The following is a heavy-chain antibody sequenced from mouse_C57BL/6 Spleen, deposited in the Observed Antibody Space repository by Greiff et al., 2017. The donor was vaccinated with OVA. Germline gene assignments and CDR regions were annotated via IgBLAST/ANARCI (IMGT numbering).Heavy chain of an antibody. J-gene: IGHJ4*01. CDR2: IDPNSGGT. Sequence: QVQLQQPGAELVKPGASVKLSCKASGYTFTSYWMHWVKQRPGRGLEWIGRIDPNSGGTKYNEKFKSKATLTVDKPSSTAYMQLSSLTSKDSAVYYCAREYGDYAMDYWGQGTSVTVSS. D-gene: IGHD5-1*01. V-gene: IGHV1-72*01. CDR1: GYTFTSYW. CDR3: AREYGDYAMDY.